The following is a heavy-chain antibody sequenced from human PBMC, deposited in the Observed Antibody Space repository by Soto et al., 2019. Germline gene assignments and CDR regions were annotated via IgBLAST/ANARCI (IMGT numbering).Heavy chain of an antibody. D-gene: IGHD3-3*01. CDR1: GGSFSGYY. J-gene: IGHJ6*03. V-gene: IGHV4-34*01. Sequence: PSETLSLTCAVYGGSFSGYYWSWIRQPPGKGLEWIGEINHSGSTNYNPSLKSRVTISVDTSKNQFSLKLSSVTAADTAVYYCARGSAVIIWLHYYYYMDVWCKAITVTVS. CDR2: INHSGST. CDR3: ARGSAVIIWLHYYYYMDV.